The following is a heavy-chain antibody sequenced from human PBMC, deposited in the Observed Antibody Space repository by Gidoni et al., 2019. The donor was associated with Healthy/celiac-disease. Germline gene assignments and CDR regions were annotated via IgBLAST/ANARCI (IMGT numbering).Heavy chain of an antibody. Sequence: QVQLQESGPGLVKPSGTLSLTCAVSGGSLSSCNWWSWVRQPPGKGLEWIGEIYHSGSTNYNPSLKSRVTISVDKSKNQFSLKLSSVTAADTAVYYCARDYDSSGYFYFDYWGQGTLVTVSS. CDR1: GGSLSSCNW. D-gene: IGHD3-22*01. CDR2: IYHSGST. J-gene: IGHJ4*02. V-gene: IGHV4-4*02. CDR3: ARDYDSSGYFYFDY.